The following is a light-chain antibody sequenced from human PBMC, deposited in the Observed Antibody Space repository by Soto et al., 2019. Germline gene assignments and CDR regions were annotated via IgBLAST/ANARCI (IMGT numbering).Light chain of an antibody. Sequence: DMQTTPSPSSLSSSVGDRVTITCRASQGLSNQLAWYQQKPGKVPKLLIFAASTLQSGVPSRFSGSGSGTDFTLTISSLQPEDVASYYCQQYNDALRTFGQGTKVDIK. CDR1: QGLSNQ. V-gene: IGKV1-27*01. CDR2: AAS. CDR3: QQYNDALRT. J-gene: IGKJ1*01.